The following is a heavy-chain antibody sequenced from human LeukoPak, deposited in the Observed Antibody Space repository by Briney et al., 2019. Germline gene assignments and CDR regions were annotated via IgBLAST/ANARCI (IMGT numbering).Heavy chain of an antibody. D-gene: IGHD4-17*01. V-gene: IGHV4-39*07. CDR1: GGSIRSSNYN. J-gene: IGHJ6*03. Sequence: PSETLSLTCTGSGGSIRSSNYNWGWIRQPPGQGLEWIGSIHYTGSTYHNPSLKSRVTISVDTTKNQFSLKLSSVTAADTAVYYCARVTRNYYYHMDVWGKGTTVTVSS. CDR3: ARVTRNYYYHMDV. CDR2: IHYTGST.